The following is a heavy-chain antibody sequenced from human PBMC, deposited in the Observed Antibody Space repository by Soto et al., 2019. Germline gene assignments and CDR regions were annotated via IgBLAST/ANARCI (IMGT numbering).Heavy chain of an antibody. D-gene: IGHD2-15*01. CDR3: TRAYCSGGSCYKDFDY. V-gene: IGHV3-49*03. J-gene: IGHJ4*02. CDR1: GFTFGDYA. Sequence: GGSLRLSCTASGFTFGDYAMSWFRQAPGKGLEWVGFIRSKAYGGTTEYAASVKGRFTISRDDSKSIAYLQMNSLKTEDTAVYYCTRAYCSGGSCYKDFDYWGQGTLVTV. CDR2: IRSKAYGGTT.